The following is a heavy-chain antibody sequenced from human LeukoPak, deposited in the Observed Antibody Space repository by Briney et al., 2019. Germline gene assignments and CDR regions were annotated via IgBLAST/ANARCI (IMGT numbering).Heavy chain of an antibody. J-gene: IGHJ6*02. CDR1: GGTFSSYT. V-gene: IGHV1-69*04. D-gene: IGHD3-10*01. CDR3: ARDRSSGSYLSYGMDV. CDR2: IIPTLGIA. Sequence: GSSVRVSCKASGGTFSSYTISWVRQAPGQGLEWMGRIIPTLGIANYAQKFQGRVTITADKSTSTAYMELSSLRSEDTAVYYCARDRSSGSYLSYGMDVWGQGTTVTVSS.